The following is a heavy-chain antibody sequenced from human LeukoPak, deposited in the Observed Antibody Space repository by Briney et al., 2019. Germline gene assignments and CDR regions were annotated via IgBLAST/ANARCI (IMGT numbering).Heavy chain of an antibody. J-gene: IGHJ4*02. CDR2: ISGSGGST. Sequence: PGGSLRLSCAASGFTFSSYAMSWVRQAPGKGLEWVSAISGSGGSTYYADSVKGRFTISRDNSKNTLYLQMNSLRAEDTAVYYCARCTMVRGAAGYWGQGTLVTVSS. V-gene: IGHV3-23*01. CDR1: GFTFSSYA. D-gene: IGHD3-10*01. CDR3: ARCTMVRGAAGY.